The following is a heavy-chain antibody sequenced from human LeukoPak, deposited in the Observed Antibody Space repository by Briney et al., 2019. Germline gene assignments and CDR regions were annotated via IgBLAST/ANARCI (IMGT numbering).Heavy chain of an antibody. CDR2: IISNGGST. V-gene: IGHV3-64*01. J-gene: IGHJ6*03. CDR1: GFTLSSYA. D-gene: IGHD1-1*01. Sequence: PGGSLRLSCAASGFTLSSYAMHWVRQAPGKGLEYVSAIISNGGSTYYANSVKGRFTISRDNSKNTLYLQMGSLRAEDMAVYYCARDGVPGTYYYYYMDVWGKGTTVTVSS. CDR3: ARDGVPGTYYYYYMDV.